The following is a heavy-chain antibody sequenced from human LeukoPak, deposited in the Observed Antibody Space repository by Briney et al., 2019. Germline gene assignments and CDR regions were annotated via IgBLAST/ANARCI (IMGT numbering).Heavy chain of an antibody. D-gene: IGHD5-12*01. Sequence: GGSLRLSCAASGFTFSSYAMTWVRQAPGKGLEWVSLIYSGGSTYYADSVKGRFTISRDNSKNTLYLQMNSLRAEDTAAYYCARGPSGYDPIYYYYYMDVWGKGTTVTVSS. CDR1: GFTFSSYA. V-gene: IGHV3-66*01. J-gene: IGHJ6*03. CDR3: ARGPSGYDPIYYYYYMDV. CDR2: IYSGGST.